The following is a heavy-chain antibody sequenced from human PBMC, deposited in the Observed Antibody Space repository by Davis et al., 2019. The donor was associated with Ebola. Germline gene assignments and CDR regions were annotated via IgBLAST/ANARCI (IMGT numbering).Heavy chain of an antibody. CDR3: ATDQFIGFAY. V-gene: IGHV3-7*01. CDR1: GFTFSTYW. CDR2: IKPDGSDR. Sequence: PGGSLRLSCAASGFTFSTYWMAWVRQAPGKGLEWVANIKPDGSDRQYVDSVKGRFTISRDNAKNSLYLQMNSLRAEDTDIYYCATDQFIGFAYWGQGTLVTVSS. D-gene: IGHD5-24*01. J-gene: IGHJ4*02.